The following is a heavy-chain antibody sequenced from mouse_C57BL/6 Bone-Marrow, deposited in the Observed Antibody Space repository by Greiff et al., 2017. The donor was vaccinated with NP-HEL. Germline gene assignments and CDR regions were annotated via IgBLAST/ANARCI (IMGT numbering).Heavy chain of an antibody. CDR2: IDPENGDT. J-gene: IGHJ2*01. CDR3: TTGDGYDFDY. V-gene: IGHV14-4*01. CDR1: GFNIKDDY. Sequence: EVQLQQSGAELVRPGASVKLSCTASGFNIKDDYMHWVKQRPEQGLEWIGWIDPENGDTEYASKFQGKAPITADTSSNTAYLQLSSLTSEDTAVYYCTTGDGYDFDYWGQGTTLTVSS. D-gene: IGHD2-2*01.